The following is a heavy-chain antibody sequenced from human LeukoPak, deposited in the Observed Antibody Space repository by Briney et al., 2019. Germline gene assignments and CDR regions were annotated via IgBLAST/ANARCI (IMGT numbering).Heavy chain of an antibody. J-gene: IGHJ4*02. CDR2: ISSSSSYI. V-gene: IGHV3-21*01. CDR3: ARGSDSIRPPYSSSSDFPLAPADY. CDR1: GFTFSSYS. Sequence: KPGGSLRLSCAASGFTFSSYSMNWVRQAPGKGLEWVSSISSSSSYIYYADSVKGRFTISRDNAKNSLYLQMNSLRAEDTAVYYCARGSDSIRPPYSSSSDFPLAPADYWGQGTLVTVSS. D-gene: IGHD6-6*01.